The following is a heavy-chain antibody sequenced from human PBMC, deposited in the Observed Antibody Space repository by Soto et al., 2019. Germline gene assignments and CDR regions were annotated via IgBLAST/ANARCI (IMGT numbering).Heavy chain of an antibody. CDR2: FDPEDGET. CDR1: GYTLTELS. D-gene: IGHD3-9*01. Sequence: ASVKVSCKVSGYTLTELSMHWVRQAPGKGLEWMGGFDPEDGETICAQKFQGRVTMTEDTSTDTAYMELRSLRSEDTAVYYCATLSYYDNLTGQDYWGQGTLVTVSS. V-gene: IGHV1-24*01. CDR3: ATLSYYDNLTGQDY. J-gene: IGHJ4*02.